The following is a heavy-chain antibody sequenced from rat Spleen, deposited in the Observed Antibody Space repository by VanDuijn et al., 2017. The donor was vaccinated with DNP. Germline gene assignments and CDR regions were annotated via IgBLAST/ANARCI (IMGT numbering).Heavy chain of an antibody. V-gene: IGHV3-3*01. Sequence: EVQLQESGPGLVKPSQSLSLTCSVTGYSITSCCRWTWIRKFPGHKLEWMGYINSAGSTNYNPSLKGRISITSDTSKNQFFLQVNSVTTEDTATYYCARDGQWDYLDYWGQGVMVTVSS. J-gene: IGHJ2*01. CDR2: INSAGST. CDR3: ARDGQWDYLDY. D-gene: IGHD1-1*01. CDR1: GYSITSCCR.